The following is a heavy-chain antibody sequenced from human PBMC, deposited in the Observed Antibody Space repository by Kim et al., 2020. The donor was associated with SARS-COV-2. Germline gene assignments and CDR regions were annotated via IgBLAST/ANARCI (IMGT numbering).Heavy chain of an antibody. Sequence: SETLSLTCTVSGGSISSSSYYWGWIRQPPGKGLEWIGCIYYSGSTYYNPSLKSRVTISVDTSKNRFSLKLSSVTAADTAVYYCARQGESSGYYYNVHGYWGQGTLVTVSS. D-gene: IGHD3-22*01. CDR1: GGSISSSSYY. J-gene: IGHJ4*02. V-gene: IGHV4-39*01. CDR2: IYYSGST. CDR3: ARQGESSGYYYNVHGY.